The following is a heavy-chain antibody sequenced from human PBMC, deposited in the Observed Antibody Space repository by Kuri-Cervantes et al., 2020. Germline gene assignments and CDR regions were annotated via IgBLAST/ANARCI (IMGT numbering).Heavy chain of an antibody. J-gene: IGHJ5*02. Sequence: SETLSLTCAVYGGSFSEYYWTWIRQTPGRGLEWIGEIRDVGTPNYHPSLKSRVTISVDTSKYQFSLKLSSVTAADTAVYYCARTNQLLRWFDPWGQGTLVTVSS. CDR1: GGSFSEYY. CDR3: ARTNQLLRWFDP. V-gene: IGHV4-34*01. CDR2: IRDVGTP. D-gene: IGHD2-2*01.